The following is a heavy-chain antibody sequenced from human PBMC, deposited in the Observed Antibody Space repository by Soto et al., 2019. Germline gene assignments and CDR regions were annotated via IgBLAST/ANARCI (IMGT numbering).Heavy chain of an antibody. Sequence: ASVQVSCKASGYTFTSYYMHWVRQAPGQGLAWMGIINPSGGSTSYAQKFQGRVTMTRDTPTSTVYMELSSLRSEDTAVYYCARDLGDYYDSSDCPFDYWGKGTLVTVSS. V-gene: IGHV1-46*01. J-gene: IGHJ4*02. CDR2: INPSGGST. D-gene: IGHD3-22*01. CDR3: ARDLGDYYDSSDCPFDY. CDR1: GYTFTSYY.